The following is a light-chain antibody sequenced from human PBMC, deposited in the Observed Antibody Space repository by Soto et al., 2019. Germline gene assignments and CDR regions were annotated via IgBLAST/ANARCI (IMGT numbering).Light chain of an antibody. V-gene: IGKV3D-15*01. CDR1: QSVSSN. CDR3: QQYGLT. Sequence: EIVMTQSPATLSVSPGERATLSCSASQSVSSNLAWYQQRPGQAPRLLFHGVSNRATGIPDRFSGSGSETDFTLIISSLVPEDFAVYYCQQYGLTFGQGTKVEIK. CDR2: GVS. J-gene: IGKJ1*01.